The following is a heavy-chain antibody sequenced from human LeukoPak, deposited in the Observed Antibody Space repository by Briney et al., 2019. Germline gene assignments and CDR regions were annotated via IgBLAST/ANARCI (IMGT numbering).Heavy chain of an antibody. Sequence: PSETLSLTCTVSGGSISSYSWSWIRQPAGKGLEWIGRIYSSGNTYYNASLRSRVTMSVDTSKNQFSLKLSSVTAADTAVYYCARVTGYMIEDYFDYWGQGTLVTVSS. CDR2: IYSSGNT. J-gene: IGHJ4*02. CDR3: ARVTGYMIEDYFDY. D-gene: IGHD3-22*01. V-gene: IGHV4-4*07. CDR1: GGSISSYS.